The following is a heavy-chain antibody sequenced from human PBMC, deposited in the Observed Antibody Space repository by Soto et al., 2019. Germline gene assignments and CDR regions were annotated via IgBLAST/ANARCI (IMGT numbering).Heavy chain of an antibody. CDR2: IWYDGSNK. D-gene: IGHD1-1*01. Sequence: QVQLVESGGGVVQPGRSLRLSCAASGFTFSSYGMHWVRQAPGKGLEWVAVIWYDGSNKYYADSVKGRFTISRDNSKNKLYLQMNSPRAEDTAVYYCARGGKNDEDFYCYGMDVWGQGTTVTVSS. V-gene: IGHV3-33*01. J-gene: IGHJ6*02. CDR3: ARGGKNDEDFYCYGMDV. CDR1: GFTFSSYG.